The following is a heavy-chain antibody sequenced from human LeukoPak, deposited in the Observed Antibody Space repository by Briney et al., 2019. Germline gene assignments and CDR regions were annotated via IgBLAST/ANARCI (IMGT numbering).Heavy chain of an antibody. V-gene: IGHV3-7*01. CDR1: GFTFSGYW. Sequence: GGSLRLSCAASGFTFSGYWMSWVRQAPGKGLDWVAHIKNDGSKKNYVDSVKGRFTISRDSAKNSLYLQMNSLRVEDTAVYYCARVGPGAFDIWGQGTMVTVSS. CDR2: IKNDGSKK. J-gene: IGHJ3*02. CDR3: ARVGPGAFDI.